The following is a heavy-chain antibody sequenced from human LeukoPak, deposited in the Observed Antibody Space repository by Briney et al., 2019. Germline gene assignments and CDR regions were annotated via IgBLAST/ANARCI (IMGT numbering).Heavy chain of an antibody. Sequence: GGSLRLSCATSGFVFSNYDMNWVRQAPGKGLEYVSAITGDGSTPYYANSVKGRFTISRDNSKNTLYLQMGSLRSEDMAVYYCARVGFSGYDSWGQGTLVTVSS. CDR3: ARVGFSGYDS. CDR2: ITGDGSTP. D-gene: IGHD5-12*01. CDR1: GFVFSNYD. J-gene: IGHJ5*02. V-gene: IGHV3-64*01.